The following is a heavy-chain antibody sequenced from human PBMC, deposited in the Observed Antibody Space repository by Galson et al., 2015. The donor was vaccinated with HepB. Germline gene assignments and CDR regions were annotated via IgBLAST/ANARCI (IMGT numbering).Heavy chain of an antibody. CDR3: ALNVDLGY. CDR2: ISYDGSNK. Sequence: SLRLSCAASGFTFSSYGMHWVRQAPGKGLEWVAVISYDGSNKYYADSVKGRFTISRDNSKNTLYLQMNSLRAEDTAVYYCALNVDLGYWGQGTLVTVSS. J-gene: IGHJ4*02. V-gene: IGHV3-30*03. CDR1: GFTFSSYG. D-gene: IGHD5-12*01.